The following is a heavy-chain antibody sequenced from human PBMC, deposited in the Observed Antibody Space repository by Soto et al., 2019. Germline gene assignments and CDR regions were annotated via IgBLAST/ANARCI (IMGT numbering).Heavy chain of an antibody. CDR2: INPNSGGT. J-gene: IGHJ6*02. D-gene: IGHD6-13*01. CDR1: GYTFTGYY. V-gene: IGHV1-2*04. Sequence: QVQLVQSGAEVKKPGASVKVSCKASGYTFTGYYMHWVRQAPGQGLEWMGGINPNSGGTNYAQKFQGWVTMTRDTSSSTAYMERSRLRSDDTAVYYCARSIAADDNPPRINGMDVWGQGTTVTVAS. CDR3: ARSIAADDNPPRINGMDV.